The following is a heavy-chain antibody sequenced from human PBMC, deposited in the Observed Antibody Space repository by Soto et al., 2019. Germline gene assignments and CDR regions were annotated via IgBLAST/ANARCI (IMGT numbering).Heavy chain of an antibody. CDR1: VFTFISYA. CDR3: AKAGYGSDVLWWFGP. V-gene: IGHV3-23*01. J-gene: IGHJ5*02. D-gene: IGHD5-12*01. Sequence: GGSLRLSCASSVFTFISYAMSWVRQAPGRGLEWVSAVSSSSDNTYYADSVKGRFTISRDNSKNTLYLQMNSLRAEDTAIYYCAKAGYGSDVLWWFGPWGLGTLVTVSS. CDR2: VSSSSDNT.